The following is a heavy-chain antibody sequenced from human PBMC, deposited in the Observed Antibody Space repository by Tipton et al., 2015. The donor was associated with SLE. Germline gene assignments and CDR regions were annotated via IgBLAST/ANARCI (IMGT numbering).Heavy chain of an antibody. J-gene: IGHJ3*02. CDR1: GGSISSGSYY. CDR3: ATRRLDAFDI. V-gene: IGHV4-61*02. CDR2: IYTSGST. Sequence: TLSLTCTVSGGSISSGSYYWSWIRQPAGKGLEWIGRIYTSGSTNYNPSLKSRVTISVDTSKNQFSLKLSSVTAADTAVYHCATRRLDAFDIWGQGTMVTVSS.